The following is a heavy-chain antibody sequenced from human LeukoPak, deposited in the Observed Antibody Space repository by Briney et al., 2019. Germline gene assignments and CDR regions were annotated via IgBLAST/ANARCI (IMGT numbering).Heavy chain of an antibody. D-gene: IGHD3-3*01. CDR2: IKQDGSEK. CDR3: ARETFYDFWSGYSDY. V-gene: IGHV3-7*01. CDR1: GFTFYMYA. Sequence: GGSLRLSCQASGFTFYMYAMSWVRQAPGKGLEWVANIKQDGSEKYYVDSVKGRFTISRDNAKNSLYLQMNSLRAEDTAVYYCARETFYDFWSGYSDYWGQGTLVTVSS. J-gene: IGHJ4*02.